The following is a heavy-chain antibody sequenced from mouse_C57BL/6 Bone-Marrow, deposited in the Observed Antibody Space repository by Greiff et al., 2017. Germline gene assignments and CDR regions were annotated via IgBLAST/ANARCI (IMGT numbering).Heavy chain of an antibody. CDR3: EGDGYPFAY. V-gene: IGHV1-50*01. CDR2: IDPSDSYT. J-gene: IGHJ3*01. CDR1: GYTFTSYW. D-gene: IGHD2-3*01. Sequence: QVQLQQPGAELVKPGASVKLSCKASGYTFTSYWMQWVKQRPGQGLEWIGEIDPSDSYTNYNQKFKGKATLTVDTSSSTAYMQLSSLTSEDSAVYDCEGDGYPFAYWGQGTLVTVSA.